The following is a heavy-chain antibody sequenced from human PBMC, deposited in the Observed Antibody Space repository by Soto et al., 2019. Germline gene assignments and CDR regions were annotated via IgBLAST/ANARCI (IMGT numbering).Heavy chain of an antibody. CDR1: GGTFSSYA. CDR2: IIPIFGTA. V-gene: IGHV1-69*12. Sequence: QVQLVQSGAEVKKPGSSVKVSCKASGGTFSSYAISWVRQAPGQGLEWMGGIIPIFGTANYAQKFQGRVTITADESTSTDYMELSSLRSEDTAVYYCAREDVDTAMVTGYYYYGMDVWGQGTTVTVSS. D-gene: IGHD5-18*01. CDR3: AREDVDTAMVTGYYYYGMDV. J-gene: IGHJ6*02.